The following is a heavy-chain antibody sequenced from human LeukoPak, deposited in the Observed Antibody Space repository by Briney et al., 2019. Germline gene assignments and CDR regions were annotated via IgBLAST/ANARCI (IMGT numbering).Heavy chain of an antibody. Sequence: PGGSLRLSCAASGFTFSSYWMHWVRQAPGKGLVWVSHISSDGSSTNYAESVRGRFTISRDNAKNTLYLQMNSLGAEDTAVYYCARVGLDRGVTLDYWGQGTPVTVSS. V-gene: IGHV3-74*01. CDR2: ISSDGSST. CDR1: GFTFSSYW. D-gene: IGHD3-10*01. J-gene: IGHJ4*02. CDR3: ARVGLDRGVTLDY.